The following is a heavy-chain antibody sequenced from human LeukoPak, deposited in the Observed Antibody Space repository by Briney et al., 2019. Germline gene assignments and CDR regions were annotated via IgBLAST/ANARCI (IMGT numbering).Heavy chain of an antibody. Sequence: PSETLSLTCTVSGGSISSGTYYWSWIRQPAGKGLEWIGRIYTSGSTNYNPSLKSRVTISVATSKNHFSPKLSSVTAADTAVYYCAREGYLDAFDIWGQGTMVTVSS. CDR3: AREGYLDAFDI. J-gene: IGHJ3*02. CDR2: IYTSGST. D-gene: IGHD5-18*01. CDR1: GGSISSGTYY. V-gene: IGHV4-61*02.